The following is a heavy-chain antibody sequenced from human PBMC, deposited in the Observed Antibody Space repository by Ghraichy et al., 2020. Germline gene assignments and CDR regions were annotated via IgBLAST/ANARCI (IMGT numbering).Heavy chain of an antibody. CDR3: STTGSSSHGS. D-gene: IGHD7-27*01. Sequence: LSLTCAASGFTFSNYAMTWVRQAPGKGLEWVSVISGSAGSTYYADSVKGRFTISRDNSKNMLYLQMNSLRAADTALYYCSTTGSSSHGSWVQGTLVTVSS. CDR2: ISGSAGST. CDR1: GFTFSNYA. J-gene: IGHJ5*02. V-gene: IGHV3-23*01.